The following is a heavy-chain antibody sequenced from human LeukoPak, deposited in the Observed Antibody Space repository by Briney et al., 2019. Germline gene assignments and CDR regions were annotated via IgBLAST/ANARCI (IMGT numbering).Heavy chain of an antibody. J-gene: IGHJ1*01. D-gene: IGHD2-21*02. V-gene: IGHV3-30-3*01. CDR1: GFTFSSYA. CDR2: ISYDGSNK. Sequence: GRSLRLSCAASGFTFSSYAMHWVRQAPGKGLEWVAVISYDGSNKYYADSVKGRFTISRDNSKNTLYLQMNSLRAEDTAEYYCARAYCGGDCSGYFQHWGQGTLVTVSS. CDR3: ARAYCGGDCSGYFQH.